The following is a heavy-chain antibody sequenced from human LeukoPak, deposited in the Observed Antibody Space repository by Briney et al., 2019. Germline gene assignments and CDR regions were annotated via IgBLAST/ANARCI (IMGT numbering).Heavy chain of an antibody. Sequence: GGSLRLSCAASGFTFSSYGMHWVRQAPGKGLGWVAFIRYDGSNKYYADSVKGRFTISRDNSKNTLYLQMNSLRAEDTAVYYCAKSRREYQLLLYYYYMDVWGKGTTVTVSS. J-gene: IGHJ6*03. CDR3: AKSRREYQLLLYYYYMDV. D-gene: IGHD2-2*01. V-gene: IGHV3-30*02. CDR2: IRYDGSNK. CDR1: GFTFSSYG.